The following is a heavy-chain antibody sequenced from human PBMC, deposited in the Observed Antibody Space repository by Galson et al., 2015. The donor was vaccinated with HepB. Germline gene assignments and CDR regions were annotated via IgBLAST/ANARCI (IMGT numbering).Heavy chain of an antibody. CDR3: AKTAGSGSYLYYGMDV. CDR2: ISWNSGSI. CDR1: GFTFDDYA. D-gene: IGHD3-10*01. V-gene: IGHV3-9*01. Sequence: SLRLSCAASGFTFDDYAMHWVRQAPGKGLEWVSGISWNSGSIGYADSVKGRFTISRDNAKNSLYLQMNSLRAEDTALYYCAKTAGSGSYLYYGMDVWGQGTTVTVSS. J-gene: IGHJ6*02.